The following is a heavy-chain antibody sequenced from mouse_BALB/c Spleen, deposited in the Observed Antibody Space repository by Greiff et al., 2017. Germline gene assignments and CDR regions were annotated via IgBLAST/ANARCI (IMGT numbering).Heavy chain of an antibody. J-gene: IGHJ2*01. Sequence: EVQRVESGGGLVQPGGSRKLSCAASGFTFSSFGMHWVRQAPEKGLEWVAYISSGSSNIYYADTVKGRFTISRDKPKNTLFLQMTSLRSEDTAMYYCARERYMGYWGQGTTLTVSS. V-gene: IGHV5-17*02. CDR1: GFTFSSFG. CDR2: ISSGSSNI. CDR3: ARERYMGY. D-gene: IGHD2-14*01.